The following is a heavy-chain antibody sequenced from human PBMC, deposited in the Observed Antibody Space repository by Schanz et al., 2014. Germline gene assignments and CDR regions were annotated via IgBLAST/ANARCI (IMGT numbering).Heavy chain of an antibody. CDR2: ITDSGGST. CDR3: ARDVYRSGRPFDL. J-gene: IGHJ5*02. CDR1: GFTFRNYA. D-gene: IGHD5-18*01. V-gene: IGHV3-23*01. Sequence: VQLLESGGGLVQPGGSLKLSCSASGFTFRNYALSWVRQAPGKGLAWVSAITDSGGSTYYADSVKGRFTISRDNAKNSVYLQMNTLRAEDTAIYFCARDVYRSGRPFDLWGQGTLVTVSS.